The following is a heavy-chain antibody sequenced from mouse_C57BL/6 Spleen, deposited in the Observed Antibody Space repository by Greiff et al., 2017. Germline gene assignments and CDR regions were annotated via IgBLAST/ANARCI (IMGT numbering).Heavy chain of an antibody. Sequence: QVHVKQPGAELVMPGASVKLSCKASGYTFTSYWMHWVKQRPGQGLEWIGEIDPSDSYTNYNQQFKGKSTLTVDKSSSTAYMQLSSLTSEDSAVYYCARRTGGGSWFAYWGQGTLVTVSA. V-gene: IGHV1-69*01. D-gene: IGHD4-1*01. CDR3: ARRTGGGSWFAY. CDR1: GYTFTSYW. CDR2: IDPSDSYT. J-gene: IGHJ3*01.